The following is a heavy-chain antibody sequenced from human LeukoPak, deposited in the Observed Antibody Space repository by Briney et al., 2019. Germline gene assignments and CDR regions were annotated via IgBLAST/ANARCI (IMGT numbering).Heavy chain of an antibody. J-gene: IGHJ3*02. V-gene: IGHV3-7*01. D-gene: IGHD5-18*01. CDR2: IKQDGSEK. Sequence: SGGSLRLSCAASGFTFSDYWMSWVRQAPGKGLEWVANIKQDGSEKYYVDSVKGRFTISRDNAKNSLYLQVNSLRAEDTAVYYCARGGYSYGTPHDAFDIWGQGTMATVSS. CDR1: GFTFSDYW. CDR3: ARGGYSYGTPHDAFDI.